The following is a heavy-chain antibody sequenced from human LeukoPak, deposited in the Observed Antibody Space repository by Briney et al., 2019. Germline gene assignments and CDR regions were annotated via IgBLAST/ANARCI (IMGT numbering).Heavy chain of an antibody. CDR1: EFTFNNAW. D-gene: IGHD1-26*01. V-gene: IGHV3-15*01. CDR2: ISSRSNGGTA. Sequence: GGSLRLSCEVSEFTFNNAWMTWVRQAPGKGLEWIGHISSRSNGGTADYATPVKGRFTISRDDSKNSLYLQMNSLKAEDTAVYFCNARLYSGTNPHFDYWGQGTLVTVSS. J-gene: IGHJ4*02. CDR3: NARLYSGTNPHFDY.